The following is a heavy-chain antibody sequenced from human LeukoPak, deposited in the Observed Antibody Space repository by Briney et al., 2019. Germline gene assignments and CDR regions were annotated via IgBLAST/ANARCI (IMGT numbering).Heavy chain of an antibody. CDR2: IWYDGSNK. V-gene: IGHV3-33*06. J-gene: IGHJ6*03. Sequence: GGSLRLSCAASGFTFSSYGMHWVRQAPGKGLEWAAVIWYDGSNKYYADSVKGRFTISRDNSKNTLYLQMNSLRAEDTAVYYCAKEMIAAAYYYYYMDVWGKGTTVTVSS. D-gene: IGHD6-13*01. CDR1: GFTFSSYG. CDR3: AKEMIAAAYYYYYMDV.